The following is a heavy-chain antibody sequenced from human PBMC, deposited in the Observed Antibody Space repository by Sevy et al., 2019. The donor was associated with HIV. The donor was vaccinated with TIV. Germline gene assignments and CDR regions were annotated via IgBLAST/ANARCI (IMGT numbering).Heavy chain of an antibody. V-gene: IGHV4-59*08. CDR3: ARHEAGSGTYYNLIEY. D-gene: IGHD3-10*01. Sequence: SDTLSLTCAVSGGSISGYYWSWIRQPPGKGLEWIGYIDYTGSTNYSPSLKSRVTISVDTSKSQFSLKLNSVTAADTAFYYCARHEAGSGTYYNLIEYWGQGTLVTVSS. CDR1: GGSISGYY. CDR2: IDYTGST. J-gene: IGHJ4*02.